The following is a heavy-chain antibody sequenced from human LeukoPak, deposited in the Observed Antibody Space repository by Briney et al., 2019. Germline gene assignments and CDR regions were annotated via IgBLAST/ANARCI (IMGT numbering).Heavy chain of an antibody. Sequence: PSATLSLTCAVYGGSFSGYYWSWIRQPPGKGLEWIGEINHSGSTNYNPSLKSRVTISVDTSKNQFSLKLSSVTAADTAVYYCARRSGIGGYDLVDYYYMDVWGKGTTVTVSS. CDR3: ARRSGIGGYDLVDYYYMDV. CDR1: GGSFSGYY. D-gene: IGHD5-12*01. J-gene: IGHJ6*03. V-gene: IGHV4-34*01. CDR2: INHSGST.